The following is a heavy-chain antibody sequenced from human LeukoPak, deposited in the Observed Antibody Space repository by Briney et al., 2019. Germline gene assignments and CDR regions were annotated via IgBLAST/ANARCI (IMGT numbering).Heavy chain of an antibody. J-gene: IGHJ5*02. CDR2: INPNSGGT. V-gene: IGHV1-2*02. CDR1: GYTFTGYY. D-gene: IGHD6-13*01. Sequence: ASVKVSCKASGYTFTGYYMHWVRQAPGQGLEWMGWINPNSGGTNYAQKFQGRVTMTRDTSISTAYMELSRLRSDDTAVYYCARPRIAGNWCDPWGQGTLVTVSS. CDR3: ARPRIAGNWCDP.